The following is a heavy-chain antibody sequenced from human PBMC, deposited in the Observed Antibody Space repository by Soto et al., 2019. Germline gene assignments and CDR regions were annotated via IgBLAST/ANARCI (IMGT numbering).Heavy chain of an antibody. V-gene: IGHV3-30*18. D-gene: IGHD3-10*01. J-gene: IGHJ4*02. CDR3: ANGRGITMVRGVL. CDR1: GFTFSSYG. CDR2: IPYDGSNK. Sequence: QVQLVESGGGVVQPGRSLRLSCAASGFTFSSYGMHWVRQAPGKGLEWVAVIPYDGSNKYYADSVKGRFTISRDNSKNTLDLQMTSLRAEDTAVYYCANGRGITMVRGVLWGQGTLVTVSS.